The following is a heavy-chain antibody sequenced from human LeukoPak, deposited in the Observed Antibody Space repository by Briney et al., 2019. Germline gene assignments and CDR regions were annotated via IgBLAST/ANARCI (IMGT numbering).Heavy chain of an antibody. D-gene: IGHD4-17*01. CDR3: ARDYGDHDAFDI. Sequence: GGSLRLSCAASGFTFSSYSMNWVRQAPGKGLEWVSYISSSSSTIYYADSVKGRFTISRGNAKNSLYLQMNSLRAEDTAVYYCARDYGDHDAFDIWGQGTMVTVSS. V-gene: IGHV3-48*01. CDR2: ISSSSSTI. J-gene: IGHJ3*02. CDR1: GFTFSSYS.